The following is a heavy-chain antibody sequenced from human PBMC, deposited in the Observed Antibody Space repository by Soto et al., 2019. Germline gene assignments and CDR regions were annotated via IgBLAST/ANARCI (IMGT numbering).Heavy chain of an antibody. D-gene: IGHD6-13*01. CDR2: IIAIYGTA. CDR3: AGEPSRYSSSWFFDY. Sequence: SVKVSCKASGGTFSSYAISWVRQAPGQGLEWMGGIIAIYGTANYAQKFQGRVTITADESTSTAYMELSSLRSEDTAVYYCAGEPSRYSSSWFFDYWGQGTLVTVSS. J-gene: IGHJ4*02. CDR1: GGTFSSYA. V-gene: IGHV1-69*13.